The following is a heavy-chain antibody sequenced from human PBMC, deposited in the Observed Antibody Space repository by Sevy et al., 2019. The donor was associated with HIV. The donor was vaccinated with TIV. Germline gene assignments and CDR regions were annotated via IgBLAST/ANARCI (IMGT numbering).Heavy chain of an antibody. CDR2: IRSKAYGGTT. CDR3: TRDRGRLQGYYFDY. Sequence: GGSLRLSCTASGFTFGDYAMSWFRQAPGKGLEWVGFIRSKAYGGTTEYAASVKGRLTISRDDSKSIAYLQMNSLKTEDTAVYYCTRDRGRLQGYYFDYWGQGTLVTVSS. V-gene: IGHV3-49*03. CDR1: GFTFGDYA. J-gene: IGHJ4*02. D-gene: IGHD4-4*01.